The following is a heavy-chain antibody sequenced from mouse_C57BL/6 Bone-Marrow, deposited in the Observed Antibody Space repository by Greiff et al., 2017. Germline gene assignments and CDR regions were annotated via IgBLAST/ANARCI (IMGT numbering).Heavy chain of an antibody. J-gene: IGHJ3*01. Sequence: VQLQQSGPELVKPGASVKISCKASGYSFTGYYMHWVKQSHGNILDWIGYIYPYNGVSSYNQKFKGKATLTVDKSSSTAYMELRSLTSEDSAVYYCARGDYYYGSSYGRFAYWGQGTLVTVSA. D-gene: IGHD1-1*01. CDR2: IYPYNGVS. V-gene: IGHV1-31*01. CDR1: GYSFTGYY. CDR3: ARGDYYYGSSYGRFAY.